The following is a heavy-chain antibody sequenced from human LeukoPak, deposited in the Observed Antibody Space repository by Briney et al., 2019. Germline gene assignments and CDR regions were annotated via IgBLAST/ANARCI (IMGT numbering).Heavy chain of an antibody. CDR1: GGSFSGYY. J-gene: IGHJ4*02. V-gene: IGHV4-34*01. CDR2: INHSGST. CDR3: ARAPGVVPAATHDD. Sequence: SETLSLTCAVYGGSFSGYYWSWIRQPPGKGLEWIGEINHSGSTNYNPSLKSRVTISVDTSKNQFSLKLSSVTAADTAVYYCARAPGVVPAATHDDWGQGTLVTVSS. D-gene: IGHD2-2*01.